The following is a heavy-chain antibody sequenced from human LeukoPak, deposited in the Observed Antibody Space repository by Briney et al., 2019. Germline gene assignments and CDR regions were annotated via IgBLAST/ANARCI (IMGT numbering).Heavy chain of an antibody. CDR1: GGSISSYY. CDR3: ARFDWGSGYYYGMDV. V-gene: IGHV4-59*01. Sequence: PSETLSLTCTVSGGSISSYYWSWIRQPPGKGLEWIGYIYYSGSTNYNPSLKSRVTISVDTSKNQFSLKLSSVTAADTAVYYCARFDWGSGYYYGMDVWGQGTTVTVSS. CDR2: IYYSGST. D-gene: IGHD7-27*01. J-gene: IGHJ6*02.